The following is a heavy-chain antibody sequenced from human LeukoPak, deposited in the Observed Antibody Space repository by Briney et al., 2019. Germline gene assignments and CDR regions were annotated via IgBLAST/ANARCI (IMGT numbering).Heavy chain of an antibody. CDR2: ITASGGNT. CDR1: GGTFISYA. V-gene: IGHV3-23*01. Sequence: SCKASGGTFISYAMGWVRQAPGKGLEWVSAITASGGNTYYANSVKGRFTISRDNSKNTLYLQVNSLRAEDTAVYYCAKGNGYSYGRYYFDYWGQGTLVTVSS. D-gene: IGHD5-18*01. J-gene: IGHJ4*02. CDR3: AKGNGYSYGRYYFDY.